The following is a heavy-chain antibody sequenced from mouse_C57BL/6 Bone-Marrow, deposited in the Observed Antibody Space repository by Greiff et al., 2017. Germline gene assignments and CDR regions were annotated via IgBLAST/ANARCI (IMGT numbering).Heavy chain of an antibody. Sequence: EVKLVESGGDLVKPGGSLKLSCAASGFTFSSYGMSWVRQTPDKRLEWVATISSGGSYTYYPDSVKGRFTISRDNAKNTLYLQMSSLKSEDTAMYYWARQRSFFDYWGQGTTLTVSS. CDR2: ISSGGSYT. CDR1: GFTFSSYG. D-gene: IGHD1-1*01. CDR3: ARQRSFFDY. V-gene: IGHV5-6*01. J-gene: IGHJ2*01.